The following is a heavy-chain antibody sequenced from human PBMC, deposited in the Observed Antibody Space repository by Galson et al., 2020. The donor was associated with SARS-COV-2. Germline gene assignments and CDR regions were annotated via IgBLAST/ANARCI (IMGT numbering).Heavy chain of an antibody. J-gene: IGHJ5*02. Sequence: SETLSLTCTVSGGSISSGDYYWSWIRQPPGKGLEWIGYIYYSGSTYYNPSLKSRVTISVDKSKNQFSLKLSSVTAADTAVYYCARGKTYYYGSGSPNWFDPWGQGTLVTVSS. V-gene: IGHV4-30-4*01. CDR3: ARGKTYYYGSGSPNWFDP. CDR2: IYYSGST. D-gene: IGHD3-10*01. CDR1: GGSISSGDYY.